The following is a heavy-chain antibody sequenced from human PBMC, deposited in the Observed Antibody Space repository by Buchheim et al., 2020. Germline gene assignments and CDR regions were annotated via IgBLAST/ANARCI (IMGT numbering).Heavy chain of an antibody. J-gene: IGHJ6*02. CDR1: GGSINRGGYY. CDR2: IYYTGAT. D-gene: IGHD4-11*01. Sequence: QMQLQESGPGLVKPLQTLSLTCTVSGGSINRGGYYWSWIRQHSVRGLEWIGYIYYTGATYYITSLKSRVSISVDMSKNQFSLRVNSVTAADTAVYFCARDGYNNFGEYFAMDVWGQGT. V-gene: IGHV4-31*03. CDR3: ARDGYNNFGEYFAMDV.